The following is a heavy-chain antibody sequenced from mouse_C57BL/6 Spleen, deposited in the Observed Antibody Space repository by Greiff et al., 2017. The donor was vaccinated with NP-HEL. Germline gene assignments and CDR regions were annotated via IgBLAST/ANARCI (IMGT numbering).Heavy chain of an antibody. CDR1: GYAFSSSW. D-gene: IGHD4-1*01. J-gene: IGHJ2*01. CDR3: ASLTGHFDY. Sequence: QVQLQQSGPELVKPGASVKISCKASGYAFSSSWMNWVKQRPGKGLEWIGRIYPGDGDTNYNGKSKGKATLTADNSSSTAYMQLSSITSEDSAVYFCASLTGHFDYWGQGTTLTVSS. V-gene: IGHV1-82*01. CDR2: IYPGDGDT.